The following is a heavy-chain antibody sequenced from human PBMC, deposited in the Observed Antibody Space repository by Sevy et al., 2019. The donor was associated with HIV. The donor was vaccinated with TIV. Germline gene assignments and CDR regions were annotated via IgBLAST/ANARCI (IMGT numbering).Heavy chain of an antibody. Sequence: SETLSLTCVVSGGSISSSNCWSWVRQPPGKGLEWIGEIYHSGSTNYNPSLESRVSISIDKSKNHFSLKVNSVTAADTAVYYCARDDSALYSYGLDLWGQGTTVTVSS. CDR1: GGSISSSNC. J-gene: IGHJ6*02. CDR3: ARDDSALYSYGLDL. CDR2: IYHSGST. D-gene: IGHD2-21*01. V-gene: IGHV4-4*02.